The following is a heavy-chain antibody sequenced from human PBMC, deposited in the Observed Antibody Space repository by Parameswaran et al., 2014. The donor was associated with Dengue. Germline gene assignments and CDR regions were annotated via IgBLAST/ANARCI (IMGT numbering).Heavy chain of an antibody. D-gene: IGHD6-19*01. CDR3: ARALTVSGTFYFDL. J-gene: IGHJ4*03. V-gene: IGHV1-8*01. Sequence: WVRQAPGQGLEWMGWMNPKNGNSGYAQNLQATVTLTRSTSTGTAYLELSNLRSEDTAIYYCARALTVSGTFYFDLWGPGGPWSPSPQ. CDR2: MNPKNGNS.